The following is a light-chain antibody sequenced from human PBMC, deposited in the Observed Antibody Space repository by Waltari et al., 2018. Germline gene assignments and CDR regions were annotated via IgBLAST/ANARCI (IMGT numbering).Light chain of an antibody. CDR3: QQYDISPLT. V-gene: IGKV3-20*01. CDR2: GAS. J-gene: IGKJ4*01. CDR1: QTVRTTY. Sequence: EIVLTQSPGTLSLSPGERATLSCRASQTVRTTYLAWYQQKPGQAPPLLIYGASSRATGIPDRFSGSGSGTDFSLTISSLEPEDFAVYDCQQYDISPLTFGGGTKVETK.